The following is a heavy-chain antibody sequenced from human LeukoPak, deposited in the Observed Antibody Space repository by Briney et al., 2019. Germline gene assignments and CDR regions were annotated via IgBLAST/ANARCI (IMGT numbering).Heavy chain of an antibody. CDR1: GGSISSYY. CDR2: IYSSGHT. Sequence: SETLSLTCTVSGGSISSYYWSWIRQPPGKGLEWIGYIYSSGHTDYNPSLKSRLAMSVDTSKNQFSLRLSSVTAADTAAYYCARHGRVGITNFDYWGQGTLVTVSS. J-gene: IGHJ4*02. D-gene: IGHD1-26*01. CDR3: ARHGRVGITNFDY. V-gene: IGHV4-59*08.